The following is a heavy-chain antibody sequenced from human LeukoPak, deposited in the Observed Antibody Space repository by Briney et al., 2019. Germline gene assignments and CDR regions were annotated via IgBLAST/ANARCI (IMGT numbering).Heavy chain of an antibody. J-gene: IGHJ4*02. CDR1: GGSISSGSYY. CDR2: IYYSGST. Sequence: SETLSLTCTVSGGSISSGSYYWSWIRQPPGKGLEWIGYIYYSGSTYYNLSLKSRVTISVDTSKNQFSLKLSSVTAADTAVYYCARNGVFSYGFQWGQGTLVTVSS. V-gene: IGHV4-30-4*08. D-gene: IGHD5-18*01. CDR3: ARNGVFSYGFQ.